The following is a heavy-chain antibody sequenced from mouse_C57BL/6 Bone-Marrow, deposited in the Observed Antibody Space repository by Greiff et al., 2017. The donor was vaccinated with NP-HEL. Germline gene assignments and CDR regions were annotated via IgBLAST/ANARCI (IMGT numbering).Heavy chain of an antibody. Sequence: QVQLQQSGAELVRPGASVTLSCKASGYTFTDYEMHWVKQTPVHGLEWIGAIDPETGGTAYNQKFKGKAIMTADKSSSTAYMELRSLTSEDSAVYYCTRCGGYYFDYWGQGTTLTVSS. V-gene: IGHV1-15*01. CDR1: GYTFTDYE. CDR2: IDPETGGT. J-gene: IGHJ2*01. CDR3: TRCGGYYFDY.